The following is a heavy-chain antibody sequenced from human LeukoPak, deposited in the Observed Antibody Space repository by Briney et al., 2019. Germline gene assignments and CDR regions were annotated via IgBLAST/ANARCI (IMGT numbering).Heavy chain of an antibody. V-gene: IGHV4-39*01. Sequence: PSETLSLTCTVSGGSISSSSYYWGWIRQPPGKGLEWIGSIYYSGSTYYNPSLKSRVTISVDTSKNQFSLKLSSVTAADTAVYYCARPTARPHGSSWGVWGQGTLVTVSS. D-gene: IGHD6-13*01. J-gene: IGHJ4*02. CDR2: IYYSGST. CDR1: GGSISSSSYY. CDR3: ARPTARPHGSSWGV.